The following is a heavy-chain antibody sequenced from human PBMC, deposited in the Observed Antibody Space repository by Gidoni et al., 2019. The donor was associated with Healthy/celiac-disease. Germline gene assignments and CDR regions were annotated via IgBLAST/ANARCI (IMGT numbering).Heavy chain of an antibody. Sequence: QVQLVQSGAEVKKPGASVNFPCNASGYTFTGYYMHWARQAPGQGLEWMGWINPTSGGTNYAKKFQGRVTMTRDTSISTAYMELSRLRSDDTAVYYCARDRYCSSTSCYDWFDPWGQVTLVTVSS. CDR1: GYTFTGYY. CDR2: INPTSGGT. D-gene: IGHD2-2*01. CDR3: ARDRYCSSTSCYDWFDP. V-gene: IGHV1-2*02. J-gene: IGHJ5*02.